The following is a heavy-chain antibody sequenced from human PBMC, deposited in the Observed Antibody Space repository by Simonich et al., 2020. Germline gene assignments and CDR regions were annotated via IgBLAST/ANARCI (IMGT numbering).Heavy chain of an antibody. Sequence: QVQLQQWGAGLLKPSETLSLTCAVYGGSFSGYYWSWIRQPPGKGLEWIGEINHSGSTNYNPSLKGRVTISGDTSKNQFSLKLSSVTAADTAVYYCASPSGSYAGGHAFDIWGQGTMVTVSS. J-gene: IGHJ3*02. V-gene: IGHV4-34*01. D-gene: IGHD1-26*01. CDR2: INHSGST. CDR1: GGSFSGYY. CDR3: ASPSGSYAGGHAFDI.